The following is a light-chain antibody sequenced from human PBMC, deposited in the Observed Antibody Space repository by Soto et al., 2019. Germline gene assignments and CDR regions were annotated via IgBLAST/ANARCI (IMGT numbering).Light chain of an antibody. CDR3: QQRNVWPPIT. V-gene: IGKV1-27*01. J-gene: IGKJ5*01. Sequence: DIQMTQSPSSLSASVGDSVTITCRASQDISNYLAWYQQKPGRVPKLLIYAASTLQSGVPSRFSGSGSGTDFTLTINSLEPEDFAVYYCQQRNVWPPITFGQGTRLEI. CDR1: QDISNY. CDR2: AAS.